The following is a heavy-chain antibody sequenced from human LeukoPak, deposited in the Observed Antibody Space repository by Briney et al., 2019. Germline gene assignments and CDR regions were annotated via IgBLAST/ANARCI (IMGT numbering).Heavy chain of an antibody. CDR2: DNHSEST. J-gene: IGHJ6*04. V-gene: IGHV4-34*01. CDR1: GASFRGYS. CDR3: ARGFTMVRGVIITGFGYYYYGMEV. Sequence: SETLSLTCAVYGASFRGYSWSWIRQPPGKGREWIEEDNHSESTNYNPSLKSPVTISVDTSKNQFSLKLSSVTAADMAVYYCARGFTMVRGVIITGFGYYYYGMEVWGKGTTVTVSS. D-gene: IGHD3-10*01.